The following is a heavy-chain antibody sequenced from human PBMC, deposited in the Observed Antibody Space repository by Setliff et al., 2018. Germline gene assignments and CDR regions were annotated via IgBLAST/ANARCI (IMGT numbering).Heavy chain of an antibody. CDR2: IWDDGGNK. Sequence: AGSLRLSCAASGFTFSTYRMHWVRQAPGKGLEWVAVIWDDGGNKYHADSVKGRFTISRDNSKNTLYLQMNSLRPEDTAVYYCARTCSGSGCYAGLESWGQGTPVTVSS. J-gene: IGHJ4*02. V-gene: IGHV3-33*08. CDR3: ARTCSGSGCYAGLES. D-gene: IGHD2-15*01. CDR1: GFTFSTYR.